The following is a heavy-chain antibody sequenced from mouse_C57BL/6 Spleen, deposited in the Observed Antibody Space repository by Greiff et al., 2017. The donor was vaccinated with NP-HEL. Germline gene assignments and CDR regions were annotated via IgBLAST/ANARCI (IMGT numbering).Heavy chain of an antibody. D-gene: IGHD1-1*01. J-gene: IGHJ1*03. V-gene: IGHV1-59*01. CDR3: ARQDYGSSYWYFDG. CDR2: IDPSDSYT. CDR1: GYTFTSYW. Sequence: VQLQQPGAELVRPGTSVKLSCKASGYTFTSYWMHWVKQRPGQGLEWIGVIDPSDSYTNYNQKFKGKSTLTVDTSSSTAYMQLSSLTSEDSAVYYCARQDYGSSYWYFDGWGTGTTVTFYS.